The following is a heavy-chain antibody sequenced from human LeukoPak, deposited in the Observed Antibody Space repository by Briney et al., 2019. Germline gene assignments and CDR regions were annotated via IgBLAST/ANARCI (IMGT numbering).Heavy chain of an antibody. V-gene: IGHV4-39*07. D-gene: IGHD6-13*01. CDR1: GGSISSSSYY. CDR2: IYYSGST. Sequence: SETLSLTCTVSGGSISSSSYYWGWIRQPPGKGLEWIGSIYYSGSTYYNPSLKSRVTISVDTSKNQFSLKLSSVTAADTAVYYCVWSSSWEKRYYLDYWGQGTLVTVSS. CDR3: VWSSSWEKRYYLDY. J-gene: IGHJ4*02.